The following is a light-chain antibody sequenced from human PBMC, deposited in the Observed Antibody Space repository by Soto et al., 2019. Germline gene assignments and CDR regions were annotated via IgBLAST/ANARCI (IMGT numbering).Light chain of an antibody. J-gene: IGLJ1*01. CDR2: DVN. CDR1: SSVVGAYNF. V-gene: IGLV2-11*01. Sequence: QSALTQPRSVSGSPGRSVTISCTGSSSVVGAYNFASWYQQHPGAAPKLLIHDVNKRPPGVPDRFSASKSGNTASLTISGLQAEDEADYYCCSYAGEYQYVFGSGTKVTAL. CDR3: CSYAGEYQYV.